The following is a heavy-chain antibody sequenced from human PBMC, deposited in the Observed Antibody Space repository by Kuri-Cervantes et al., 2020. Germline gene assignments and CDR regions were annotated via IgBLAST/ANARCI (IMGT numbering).Heavy chain of an antibody. Sequence: GESLKISCAASGFTFSNAWMSWVRQAPGKGLEWVGRIKSKTDGGTTDYAAPVKGRFTISRDDSKNTLYLQMNSLKTEDTAVYYCTTARVSSGSYYYTYYYYYMDVWGKGTTVTVSS. CDR2: IKSKTDGGTT. CDR3: TTARVSSGSYYYTYYYYYMDV. CDR1: GFTFSNAW. J-gene: IGHJ6*03. V-gene: IGHV3-15*01. D-gene: IGHD3-10*01.